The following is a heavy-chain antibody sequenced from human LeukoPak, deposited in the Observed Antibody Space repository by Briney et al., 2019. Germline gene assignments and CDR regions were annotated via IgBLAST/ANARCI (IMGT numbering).Heavy chain of an antibody. CDR2: IHASGPT. V-gene: IGHV4-4*09. D-gene: IGHD6-6*01. Sequence: SETLSLTCTVSRGSISTYYWSWIRRPPGKGLEWIAYIHASGPTNYNPSLKSRITISVDTSKNQFSLRLSSVTAADTAVYYCARHDAGIAARPFDNWGQGTLVTVSS. CDR1: RGSISTYY. J-gene: IGHJ4*02. CDR3: ARHDAGIAARPFDN.